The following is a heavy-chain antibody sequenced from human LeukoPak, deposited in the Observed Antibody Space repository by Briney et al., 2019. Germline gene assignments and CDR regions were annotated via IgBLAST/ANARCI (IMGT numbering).Heavy chain of an antibody. Sequence: SETLSLTCTVSGGSVSSGAYYWSWIRQHPGKGLEWIGYIYYSGSTYYNPSLKSRVTISVDTSKNQFSLKLSSVTAADTAVYYCARVPITMVRGIIIGGAFDYWGQGTLVTVSS. CDR2: IYYSGST. J-gene: IGHJ4*02. D-gene: IGHD3-10*01. V-gene: IGHV4-31*03. CDR3: ARVPITMVRGIIIGGAFDY. CDR1: GGSVSSGAYY.